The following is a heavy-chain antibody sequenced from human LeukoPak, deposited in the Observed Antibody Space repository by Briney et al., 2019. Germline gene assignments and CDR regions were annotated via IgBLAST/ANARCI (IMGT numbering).Heavy chain of an antibody. D-gene: IGHD3-10*01. Sequence: ASVKVSCKASGGTFSSYAISWVRQATGQGLEWMGWMNPNSGNTGYAQKFQGRVTMTRNTSISTAYMELSSLRSEDTAVYYCARYGSGSYRPFDYWGQGTLVTVSS. J-gene: IGHJ4*02. CDR1: GGTFSSYA. CDR3: ARYGSGSYRPFDY. V-gene: IGHV1-8*02. CDR2: MNPNSGNT.